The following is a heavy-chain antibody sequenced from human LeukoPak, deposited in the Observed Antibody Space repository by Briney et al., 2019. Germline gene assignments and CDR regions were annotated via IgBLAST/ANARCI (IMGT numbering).Heavy chain of an antibody. V-gene: IGHV3-30*02. CDR2: IRYDGSNK. D-gene: IGHD3-3*01. CDR3: AKDVLSLSRITIFGVVPGAFDI. J-gene: IGHJ3*02. CDR1: GFTFSSYG. Sequence: GGSLRLSCAASGFTFSSYGMHWVRQAPGKGLEWVAFIRYDGSNKYYADSVKGRFTISRDNSKNTLYLQMNSLRAEDTAVYYCAKDVLSLSRITIFGVVPGAFDIWGQGTMVTVSS.